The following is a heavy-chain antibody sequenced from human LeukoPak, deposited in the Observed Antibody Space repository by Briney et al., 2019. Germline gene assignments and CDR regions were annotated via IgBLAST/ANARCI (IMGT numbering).Heavy chain of an antibody. CDR3: ARGGLRYFDWLLRTYYFDY. CDR1: GGSFSGYY. V-gene: IGHV4-34*01. D-gene: IGHD3-9*01. J-gene: IGHJ4*02. Sequence: SETLSLTCAVYGGSFSGYYWSWIRQPPGKGLEWIGEINHSGSTNYNPSLKSRVTISVDTSKNQFSLKLSSVTAAVTAVYYCARGGLRYFDWLLRTYYFDYWGQGTLVTVSS. CDR2: INHSGST.